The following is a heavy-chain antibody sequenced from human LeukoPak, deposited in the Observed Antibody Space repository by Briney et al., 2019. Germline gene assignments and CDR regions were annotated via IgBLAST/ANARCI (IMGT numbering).Heavy chain of an antibody. CDR2: INHNGNVN. CDR1: GFTFSSYW. J-gene: IGHJ6*02. V-gene: IGHV3-7*03. Sequence: PGGSLRLSCAASGFTFSSYWMNWARQAPGKGLEWVASINHNGNVNHYVDSVKGRFTISRDNAKNSLYLQMSNLRAEDTAVYFCARGGGLDAWGQGATVTVSS. CDR3: ARGGGLDA. D-gene: IGHD3-16*01.